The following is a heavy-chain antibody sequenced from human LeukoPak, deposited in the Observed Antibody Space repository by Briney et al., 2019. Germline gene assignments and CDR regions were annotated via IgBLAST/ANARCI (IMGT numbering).Heavy chain of an antibody. D-gene: IGHD4-23*01. CDR2: ISAYNGNT. J-gene: IGHJ6*03. Sequence: EASVKVSCKASGYTFTSYGISWVRQAPGQGLEWMGWISAYNGNTNYAQKLQGRVTMTTDTSTSTAYMELRSLRSDDTAVYYCARATTVVTPGLVDYYYYMDVWGKGTTVTVSS. CDR1: GYTFTSYG. V-gene: IGHV1-18*01. CDR3: ARATTVVTPGLVDYYYYMDV.